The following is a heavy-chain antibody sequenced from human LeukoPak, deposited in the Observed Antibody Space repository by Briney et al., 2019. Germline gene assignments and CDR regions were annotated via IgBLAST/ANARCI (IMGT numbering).Heavy chain of an antibody. CDR3: AKDRGVYYDSSGYYAGVFDY. D-gene: IGHD3-22*01. J-gene: IGHJ4*02. Sequence: PGGSLRLSCAAPGFTVSSYAMSWVRQAPGKGLEWVSAISGSGGSTYYADSVKGRFTISRDNSKNTLYLQMNSLRAEDTAVYYCAKDRGVYYDSSGYYAGVFDYWGQGTLVTVSS. V-gene: IGHV3-23*01. CDR1: GFTVSSYA. CDR2: ISGSGGST.